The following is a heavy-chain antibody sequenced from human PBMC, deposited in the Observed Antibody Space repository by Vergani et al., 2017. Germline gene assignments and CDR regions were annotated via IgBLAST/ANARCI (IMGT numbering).Heavy chain of an antibody. V-gene: IGHV3-11*04. J-gene: IGHJ6*02. CDR2: ISPGASTV. CDR3: AKNPGISTTRHYYAMDV. CDR1: GFKFSDHY. Sequence: LEESGGGSVKPGGSLRPSCAASGFKFSDHYMSWIRQEPGKGLEWVSHISPGASTVSYTDSVTGRFTVSRDNDNNSLTLDMTTLRVEDTAVYYCAKNPGISTTRHYYAMDVWGQGTTVTVSS. D-gene: IGHD1-1*01.